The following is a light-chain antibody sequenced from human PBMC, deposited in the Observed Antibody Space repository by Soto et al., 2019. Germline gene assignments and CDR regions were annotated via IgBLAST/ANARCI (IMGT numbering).Light chain of an antibody. CDR2: AAS. V-gene: IGKV1-39*01. Sequence: DIQMTQSPSSLSASVGDRVTITCRASQSISSYLNWYQQKPGKAPKLLIYAASSLQSGVPSRFSGSGSGTDFTLTISRLQTEEFATYYCQQSYSTPWTFGQGTKVEIK. CDR3: QQSYSTPWT. CDR1: QSISSY. J-gene: IGKJ1*01.